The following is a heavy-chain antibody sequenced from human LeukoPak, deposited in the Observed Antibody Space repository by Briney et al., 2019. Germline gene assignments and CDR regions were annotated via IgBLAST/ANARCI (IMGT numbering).Heavy chain of an antibody. J-gene: IGHJ4*02. CDR2: INHSGST. CDR1: GGSFSGYY. D-gene: IGHD3-22*01. V-gene: IGHV4-34*01. CDR3: ARGSSDPEYYYDSQGLRQRFDY. Sequence: SETLSLTCAVYGGSFSGYYWSWIRQPPGKGLEWIGEINHSGSTNYNPSLKSRVTISVDTSKNQFSLKLSSVTAADTAVYYCARGSSDPEYYYDSQGLRQRFDYWGQGTLVTVSS.